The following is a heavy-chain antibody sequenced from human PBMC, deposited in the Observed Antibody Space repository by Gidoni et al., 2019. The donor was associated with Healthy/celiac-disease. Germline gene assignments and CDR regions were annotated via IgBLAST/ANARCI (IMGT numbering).Heavy chain of an antibody. V-gene: IGHV4-34*01. Sequence: QVQLQQWGAGLLKPSETLSLTCAVSGGSFRGYSGSWIRQPPGKGLEWIGEINHSGSTKYNPFSKSRVTRSVDTSKNQFSLKLSYVTAADTAVYYCARDPPLKWLVSHYYYMDVWGKGTTVTVSS. D-gene: IGHD6-19*01. CDR3: ARDPPLKWLVSHYYYMDV. CDR1: GGSFRGYS. CDR2: INHSGST. J-gene: IGHJ6*03.